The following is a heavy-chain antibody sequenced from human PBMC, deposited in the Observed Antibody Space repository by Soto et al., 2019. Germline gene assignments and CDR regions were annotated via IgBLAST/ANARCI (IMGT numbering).Heavy chain of an antibody. CDR2: IYHSGST. Sequence: PSETLSLTCAVSGGSLSSGGYSWSWIRQPPGKGLEWIGYIYHSGSTYYNPSLKSRVTISVDRSKNQFSLKLSSVTAAETAVYYCARGPPFHWGQGTLVNVSS. D-gene: IGHD3-16*01. J-gene: IGHJ4*02. CDR3: ARGPPFH. V-gene: IGHV4-30-2*01. CDR1: GGSLSSGGYS.